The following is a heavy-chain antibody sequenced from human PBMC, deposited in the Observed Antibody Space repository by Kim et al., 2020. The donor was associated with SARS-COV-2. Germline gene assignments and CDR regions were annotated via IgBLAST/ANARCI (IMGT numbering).Heavy chain of an antibody. J-gene: IGHJ6*02. V-gene: IGHV3-30*04. D-gene: IGHD6-13*01. Sequence: GGSLRLSCAASGFTFSSYAMHWVRQAPGKGLEWVAVISYDGSNKYYADSVKGRFTISRDNSKNTLYLQMNSLRAEDTAVYYCARDTPDWGSSWYRQYYYYYYGMDVWGQGTTVTVSS. CDR1: GFTFSSYA. CDR2: ISYDGSNK. CDR3: ARDTPDWGSSWYRQYYYYYYGMDV.